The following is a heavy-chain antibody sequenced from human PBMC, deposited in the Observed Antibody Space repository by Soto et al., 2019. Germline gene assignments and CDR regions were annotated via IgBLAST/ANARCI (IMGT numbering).Heavy chain of an antibody. Sequence: GGSLRLSCAASGFTFSSYAMHWVRQAPGKGLEWVAVISYDGSNKYYADSVKGRFTISRDNSKNTLYLQMNSLRAEDTAVYYCARATSGWYKDAFEIRGQRTMVTVSS. V-gene: IGHV3-30-3*01. CDR1: GFTFSSYA. CDR3: ARATSGWYKDAFEI. J-gene: IGHJ3*02. CDR2: ISYDGSNK. D-gene: IGHD6-19*01.